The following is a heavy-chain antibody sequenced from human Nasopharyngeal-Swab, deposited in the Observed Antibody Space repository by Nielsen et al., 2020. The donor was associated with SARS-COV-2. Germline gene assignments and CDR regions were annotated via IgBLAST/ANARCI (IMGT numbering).Heavy chain of an antibody. J-gene: IGHJ4*02. CDR2: ISYDGSNK. CDR3: AKDRYFAHYYFDY. D-gene: IGHD3-9*01. CDR1: GFIFSGYG. Sequence: GESLMISCAASGFIFSGYGMHWVRQAPGKGLERVALISYDGSNKFYADSVKGRFTISRDNSKTTLYLQMNSLRAEDTAVYYCAKDRYFAHYYFDYWGQGTLVTVSS. V-gene: IGHV3-30*18.